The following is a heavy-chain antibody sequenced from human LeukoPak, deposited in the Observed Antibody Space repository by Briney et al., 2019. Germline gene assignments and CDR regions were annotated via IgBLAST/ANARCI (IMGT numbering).Heavy chain of an antibody. V-gene: IGHV3-74*01. D-gene: IGHD5-18*01. CDR1: GFTFSSYW. J-gene: IGHJ3*02. Sequence: GGSLRLSCAASGFTFSSYWMHWVRQAPGKGLVWVSRINSDGSSTSYADSVKGRFTISRDNAKNTLYLQMNSLRAEDTAVYYCARACDTAMGNDAFDIWGQGTMVTVSS. CDR2: INSDGSST. CDR3: ARACDTAMGNDAFDI.